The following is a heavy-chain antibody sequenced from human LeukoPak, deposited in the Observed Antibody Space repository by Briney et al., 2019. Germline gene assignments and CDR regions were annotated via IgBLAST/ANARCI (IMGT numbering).Heavy chain of an antibody. CDR2: ISYDGSNK. V-gene: IGHV3-30*01. Sequence: GPLRLSCAASGFTFSSYAMHWVRQAPGKGLEWVAVISYDGSNKYYADSVKGRFTISRDNSKNTLYLQMNSLRAEDTAVYYCARAVGQQRFDYWGQGTLVTVSS. D-gene: IGHD6-13*01. CDR3: ARAVGQQRFDY. J-gene: IGHJ4*02. CDR1: GFTFSSYA.